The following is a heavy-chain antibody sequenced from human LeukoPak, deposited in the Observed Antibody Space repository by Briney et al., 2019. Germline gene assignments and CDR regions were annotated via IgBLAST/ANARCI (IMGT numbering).Heavy chain of an antibody. CDR2: ISKDGSDK. J-gene: IGHJ4*02. V-gene: IGHV3-30*19. D-gene: IGHD1-7*01. Sequence: PGGSLRLSCAASGLTFSSYGMHWVRQAPGKGLEWVAVISKDGSDKYYPGSVRGRFTISRDNSKNTIYLQMDSLRAEDTAIYYCARDYWWNYDYWGQGTLVTVSS. CDR3: ARDYWWNYDY. CDR1: GLTFSSYG.